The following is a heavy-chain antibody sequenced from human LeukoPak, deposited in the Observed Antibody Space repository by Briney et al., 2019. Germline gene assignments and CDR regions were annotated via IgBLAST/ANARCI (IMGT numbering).Heavy chain of an antibody. V-gene: IGHV3-23*01. D-gene: IGHD4/OR15-4a*01. CDR1: GVTFSSYA. J-gene: IGHJ4*02. CDR3: ARDTLGEGEDANYAVYYFDY. CDR2: ISGSGST. Sequence: GGSLRLSCAVSGVTFSSYAMSWVRQAPGKGLEWVSTISGSGSTYYADSVKGRVTMSRDNSKNTLYLQMNSLRAEDTAVYYCARDTLGEGEDANYAVYYFDYWGQGTVVTVSS.